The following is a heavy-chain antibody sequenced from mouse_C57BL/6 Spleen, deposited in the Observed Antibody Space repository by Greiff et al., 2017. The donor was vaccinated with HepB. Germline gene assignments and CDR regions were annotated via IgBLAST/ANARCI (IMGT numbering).Heavy chain of an antibody. D-gene: IGHD2-2*01. V-gene: IGHV1-7*01. Sequence: VQLQQSGAELAKPGASVKLSCKASGYSFTTYWMHWVKQRPGQGLEWIGYINPSSDYTKYNQKFKDKATLTADKSSSTAYMHLSRLTDEDSAVYYGVSGDDAFAYWGQGSLVTVSA. CDR3: VSGDDAFAY. CDR1: GYSFTTYW. J-gene: IGHJ3*01. CDR2: INPSSDYT.